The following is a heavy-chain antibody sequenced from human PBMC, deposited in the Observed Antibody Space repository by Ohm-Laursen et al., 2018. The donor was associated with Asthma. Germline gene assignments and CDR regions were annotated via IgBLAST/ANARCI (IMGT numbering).Heavy chain of an antibody. V-gene: IGHV4/OR15-8*01. CDR3: ARSTGWYRLDL. Sequence: SETLSLTCVLSGGSINNYWWSWVRQPPGKGLEWIGEISHSGAASFNPSLTSRVTISLDKSKTPFSLELTSVTAADTAVYYCARSTGWYRLDLWGQGTLVTVSS. CDR2: ISHSGAA. J-gene: IGHJ5*02. D-gene: IGHD6-19*01. CDR1: GGSINNYW.